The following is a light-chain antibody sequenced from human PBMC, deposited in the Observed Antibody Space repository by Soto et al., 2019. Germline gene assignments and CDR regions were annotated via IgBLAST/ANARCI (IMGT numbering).Light chain of an antibody. CDR3: AAWNDNLNGPL. CDR1: NSNIGRYS. V-gene: IGLV1-44*01. Sequence: QSVLTQPPSLSGTPGQRVTISCSGSNSNIGRYSVNWYQHFPGTDPKILIYSDDERPSGVPDRFSASKYGTAASLAISVLQSAYDAEYYSAAWNDNLNGPLFGGGTKVPV. CDR2: SDD. J-gene: IGLJ3*02.